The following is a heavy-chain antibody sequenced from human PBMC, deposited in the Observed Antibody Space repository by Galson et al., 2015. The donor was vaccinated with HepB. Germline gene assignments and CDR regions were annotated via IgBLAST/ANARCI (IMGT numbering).Heavy chain of an antibody. CDR3: AKGPDGRILVTDVSY. J-gene: IGHJ4*02. Sequence: SLRLSCAASGFNFSNYPMSWVRQAPGKGLEWVSSVSGTTGITNYADSVKGRFTISRDNSKNTLDLQMNSLRVEDTAIYYCAKGPDGRILVTDVSYWGQGTLVTVSS. D-gene: IGHD2-21*02. CDR1: GFNFSNYP. V-gene: IGHV3-23*01. CDR2: VSGTTGIT.